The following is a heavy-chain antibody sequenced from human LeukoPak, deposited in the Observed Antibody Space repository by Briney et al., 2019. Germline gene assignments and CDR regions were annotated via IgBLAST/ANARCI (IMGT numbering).Heavy chain of an antibody. CDR3: ARVGYSGSGNYYNDRGSFDY. CDR1: SYSIKSGYF. CDR2: IYYSGST. D-gene: IGHD3-10*01. Sequence: SETLFLTCTVSSYSIKSGYFWGWIRQPPGKGLEWIGYIYYSGSTDYNPSLKSRVTISVDTSKNQFSLKLSSVTAADTAVCYCARVGYSGSGNYYNDRGSFDYWGQGTLVTVSS. V-gene: IGHV4-59*01. J-gene: IGHJ4*02.